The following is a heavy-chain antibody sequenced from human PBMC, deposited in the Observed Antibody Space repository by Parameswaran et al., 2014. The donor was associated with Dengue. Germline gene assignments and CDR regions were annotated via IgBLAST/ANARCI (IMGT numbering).Heavy chain of an antibody. Sequence: VRQAPGKGLEWVSSIDRSSSYIFYGDSVRGRFTISRDNAKSSLYLQLNSLRAEDTAVYYCTKLGDYGATRDYYMDVWGKGTAVTVSS. V-gene: IGHV3-21*01. D-gene: IGHD4-17*01. J-gene: IGHJ6*03. CDR3: TKLGDYGATRDYYMDV. CDR2: IDRSSSYI.